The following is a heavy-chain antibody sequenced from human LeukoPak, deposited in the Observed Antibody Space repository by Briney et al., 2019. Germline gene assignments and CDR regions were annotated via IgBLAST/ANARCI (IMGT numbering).Heavy chain of an antibody. Sequence: GGSLRLSCAASGFTFDDYAMLWVRQAPGKGLEWVSGISWNSGSIGYADSVKGRFTISRDNAKNSLYLQMNSLRAEDTALYYCAKSHYSSGWDAFDYWGQGTLVTVSS. V-gene: IGHV3-9*01. CDR2: ISWNSGSI. J-gene: IGHJ4*02. D-gene: IGHD6-19*01. CDR3: AKSHYSSGWDAFDY. CDR1: GFTFDDYA.